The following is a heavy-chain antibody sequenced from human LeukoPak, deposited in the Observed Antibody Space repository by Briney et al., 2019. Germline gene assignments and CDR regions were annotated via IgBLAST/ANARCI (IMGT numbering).Heavy chain of an antibody. Sequence: GGSLRLSCAASGFTFSSYAMSWVRQAPGKGLEWVSAISGSGGSTYYADSVKGRFTISRDNAKNSLFLQVNSLRAEDTAVYYCARDLDPLNYWGQGTLVTVSS. CDR3: ARDLDPLNY. D-gene: IGHD3/OR15-3a*01. CDR2: ISGSGGST. J-gene: IGHJ4*02. V-gene: IGHV3-23*01. CDR1: GFTFSSYA.